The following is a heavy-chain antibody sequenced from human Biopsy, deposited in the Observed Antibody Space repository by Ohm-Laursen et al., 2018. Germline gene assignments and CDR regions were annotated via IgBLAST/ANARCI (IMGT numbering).Heavy chain of an antibody. CDR2: INPNSGAT. Sequence: ASVKVSCKVSGYTFTVYYTHWVRQVPGQGLECIGWINPNSGATNSAQNFQGRVTVTKDTSLNTAYMEFSRLGSDDTAVYYCARDQMAIMRGRRTRTEFFDSWGQGTLVTVSS. CDR3: ARDQMAIMRGRRTRTEFFDS. V-gene: IGHV1-2*02. J-gene: IGHJ4*02. CDR1: GYTFTVYY. D-gene: IGHD5-24*01.